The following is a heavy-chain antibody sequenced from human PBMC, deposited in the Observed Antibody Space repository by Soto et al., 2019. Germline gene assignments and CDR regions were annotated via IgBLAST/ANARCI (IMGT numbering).Heavy chain of an antibody. CDR1: GGSISSYY. D-gene: IGHD1-26*01. CDR2: IYYSGST. CDR3: AYSGSYYPSFDY. J-gene: IGHJ4*02. Sequence: TLSLTCTVSGGSISSYYWSWIRQPPGKGLEWIGYIYYSGSTNYNPSLKSRVTISVDTSKNQFSLKLSSVTAADTAVYYCAYSGSYYPSFDYWGQGTLVTVSS. V-gene: IGHV4-59*01.